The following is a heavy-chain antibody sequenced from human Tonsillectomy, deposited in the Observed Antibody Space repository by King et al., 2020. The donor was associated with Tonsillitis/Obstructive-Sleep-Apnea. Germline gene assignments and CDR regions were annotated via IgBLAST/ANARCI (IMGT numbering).Heavy chain of an antibody. Sequence: VQLQESGPGLVKPSQTLSLTCTVSGGSVSSGGYFWSWIRQHPGKGLEWIGYIYHSGSTYYNPSLKSRLTLSIDAPKNQFSLQLSSVTAADTAVYYCAGSLYCGGDCYFNAFEIWGQGTMVTVSS. CDR2: IYHSGST. J-gene: IGHJ3*02. CDR1: GGSVSSGGYF. D-gene: IGHD2-21*02. V-gene: IGHV4-31*03. CDR3: AGSLYCGGDCYFNAFEI.